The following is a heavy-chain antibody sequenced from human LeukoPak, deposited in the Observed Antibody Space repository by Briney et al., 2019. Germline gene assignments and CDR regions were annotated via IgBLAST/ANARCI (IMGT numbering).Heavy chain of an antibody. D-gene: IGHD3-3*01. CDR2: INPSRNT. CDR3: ARRYDFWSGYPPPLDY. J-gene: IGHJ4*02. V-gene: IGHV4-39*07. Sequence: SETLSLTCTVSGGSISSSIYFWGWIRQPPGKGLEWIGQINPSRNTNYNPSLKSRVTISVDTSKKQFSLKLSSVTAADTAVYYCARRYDFWSGYPPPLDYWGQGTLVTVSS. CDR1: GGSISSSIYF.